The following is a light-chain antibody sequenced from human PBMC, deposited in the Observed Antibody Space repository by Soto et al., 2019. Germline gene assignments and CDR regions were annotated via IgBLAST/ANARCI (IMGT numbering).Light chain of an antibody. CDR2: KAS. CDR3: QQYNSYRT. J-gene: IGKJ1*01. Sequence: DIQMTQSPSTLSASVGDRVTITCRASQSISSLLAWYQQKPGKAPNLLIFKASSLESGVPSRFSGSGSGTEFTLTISSLQPDDFATYYCQQYNSYRTFGQGTKVEIK. V-gene: IGKV1-5*03. CDR1: QSISSL.